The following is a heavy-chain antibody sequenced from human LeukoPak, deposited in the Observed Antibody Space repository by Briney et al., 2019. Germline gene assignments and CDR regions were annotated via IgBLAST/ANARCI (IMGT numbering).Heavy chain of an antibody. CDR1: GYTFPTYG. V-gene: IGHV1-8*02. J-gene: IGHJ4*02. D-gene: IGHD3-10*01. CDR3: ARGRRFGELLGY. Sequence: ASVKVSCKASGYTFPTYGISWVRQATGQGLEWMGWMNPNSGNTGYAQKFQGRVTMTRNTSISTAYMELSSLRSEDTAVYYCARGRRFGELLGYWGQGTLVTVSS. CDR2: MNPNSGNT.